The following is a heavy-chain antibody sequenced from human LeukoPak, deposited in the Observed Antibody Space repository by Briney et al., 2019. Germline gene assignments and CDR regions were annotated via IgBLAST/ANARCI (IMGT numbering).Heavy chain of an antibody. D-gene: IGHD3-10*01. Sequence: ASVKVSCKASGYTFTGYYMHWVRQAPGQGLEWMGWISAYNGNTNYAQKLQGRVTMTTDTSTSTAYMELRSLRSDDTAVYYCARSWGFGEREFDYWGQGTLVTVSS. CDR2: ISAYNGNT. CDR3: ARSWGFGEREFDY. V-gene: IGHV1-18*04. J-gene: IGHJ4*02. CDR1: GYTFTGYY.